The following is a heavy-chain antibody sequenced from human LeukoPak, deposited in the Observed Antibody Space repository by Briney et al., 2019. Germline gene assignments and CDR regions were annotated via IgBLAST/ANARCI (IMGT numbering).Heavy chain of an antibody. CDR3: ARQQTSYSSSWQTFDY. V-gene: IGHV5-51*01. D-gene: IGHD6-13*01. Sequence: GEALQIFFKGSGYSFTSYWIGWVRPMPGKGGRWMGIIYPGDSDTRYSPSFQGQVTISADKSISTAYLQWSSLKASDTAMYYCARQQTSYSSSWQTFDYWGQGTLVTVSS. CDR2: IYPGDSDT. J-gene: IGHJ4*02. CDR1: GYSFTSYW.